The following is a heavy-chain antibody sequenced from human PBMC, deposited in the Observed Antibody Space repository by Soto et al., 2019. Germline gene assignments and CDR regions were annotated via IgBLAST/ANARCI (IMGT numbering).Heavy chain of an antibody. CDR1: GFTFNIYA. J-gene: IGHJ4*02. CDR3: AKDRYLYRDSRGYLFDN. CDR2: ISRYGDIT. D-gene: IGHD3-22*01. V-gene: IGHV3-23*01. Sequence: EVQLLESGGDLIQPGGSLRLSCAASGFTFNIYAMTWVRQAPGKGLEWVSAISRYGDITYYADSVEGRFTISRDNSKNTLYLQMNSLTAEDTAVYYCAKDRYLYRDSRGYLFDNWGQGSLVTVSS.